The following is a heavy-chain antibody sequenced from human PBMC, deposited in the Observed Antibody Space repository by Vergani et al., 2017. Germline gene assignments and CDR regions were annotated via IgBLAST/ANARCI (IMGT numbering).Heavy chain of an antibody. CDR3: ARDRVDIVATTTYYYYYYGMDV. J-gene: IGHJ6*02. Sequence: QVQLVESAGGVVQPGGSLRLSCAASGFTFSNFGMHWIRQAPGKGLEWLAYIGKDGINTRYRDAVKGRFTVSRDNSKNTLYLQMNSLRAEDTAVYYCARDRVDIVATTTYYYYYYGMDVWGQGTTVTVSS. CDR1: GFTFSNFG. V-gene: IGHV3-30*02. CDR2: IGKDGINT. D-gene: IGHD5-12*01.